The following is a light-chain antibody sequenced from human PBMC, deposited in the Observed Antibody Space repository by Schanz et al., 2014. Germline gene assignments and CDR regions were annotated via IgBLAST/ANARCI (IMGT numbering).Light chain of an antibody. J-gene: IGKJ4*01. V-gene: IGKV3-20*01. CDR2: GAS. CDR3: QQYGTSPPLT. CDR1: QSVSSY. Sequence: EIVLTQSPGTLSLSPGDRATLSCRASQSVSSYLAWYQQKPGQAPRLLIYGASSRATGIPDRFSGSGSGTDFTLTISRLEPEDFAVYYCQQYGTSPPLTFGGGTKVEIK.